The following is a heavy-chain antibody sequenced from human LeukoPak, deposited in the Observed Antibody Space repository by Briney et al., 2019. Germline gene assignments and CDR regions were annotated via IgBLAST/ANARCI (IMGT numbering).Heavy chain of an antibody. Sequence: PLETLSLTCTVSGGSVSSSSYYWGWLRQPPGTGLEWIGSSYYSGSTYYNPSLKSRVTISVDTSKNQFSLKLSSVTAADTAVYYCARQERAAAGTSFDYWGQGTLVTVSS. CDR1: GGSVSSSSYY. CDR2: SYYSGST. V-gene: IGHV4-39*01. D-gene: IGHD6-13*01. CDR3: ARQERAAAGTSFDY. J-gene: IGHJ4*02.